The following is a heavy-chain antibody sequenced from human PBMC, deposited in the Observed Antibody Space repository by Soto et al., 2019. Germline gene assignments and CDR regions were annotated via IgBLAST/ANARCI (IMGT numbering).Heavy chain of an antibody. Sequence: PSETLSLTCSVSGDSINSDKYYWGWIRQPPGKGLEWIGSIYYRGNTYYNPSLQTRVTISLDKSKSQFSLKLNSVTAADSAVYFCARLEGLATISYYFDFWGQGALLTVSS. CDR2: IYYRGNT. D-gene: IGHD3-9*01. J-gene: IGHJ4*02. CDR1: GDSINSDKYY. V-gene: IGHV4-39*01. CDR3: ARLEGLATISYYFDF.